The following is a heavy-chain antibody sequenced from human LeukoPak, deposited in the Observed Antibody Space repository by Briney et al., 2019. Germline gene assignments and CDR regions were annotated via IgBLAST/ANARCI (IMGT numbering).Heavy chain of an antibody. Sequence: GGSLRLSCAASGFTFSDYYMSWIRQAPGKGLEWISYISSSGDTIFYADSVKGRFTISRDNAKNSLYLQMNSLRAEDTAVYYCARSLGSGKFYWYFDLWGRGTLVSVSS. J-gene: IGHJ2*01. D-gene: IGHD3-10*02. V-gene: IGHV3-11*04. CDR2: ISSSGDTI. CDR3: ARSLGSGKFYWYFDL. CDR1: GFTFSDYY.